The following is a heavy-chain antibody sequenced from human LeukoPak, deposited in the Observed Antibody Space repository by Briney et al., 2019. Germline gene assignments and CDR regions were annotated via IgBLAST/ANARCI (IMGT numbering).Heavy chain of an antibody. Sequence: SETLSLTCAVYGGSFSGYYWSWIRQPPGKGLEWIGEINHSGSTNYNPSLKSRVTISVDTSKNQFSLKLSSVTADTAVYYCARSGLWFGDPRLFDYWGQGTLVTVSS. CDR1: GGSFSGYY. V-gene: IGHV4-34*01. CDR2: INHSGST. J-gene: IGHJ4*02. D-gene: IGHD3-10*01. CDR3: ARSGLWFGDPRLFDY.